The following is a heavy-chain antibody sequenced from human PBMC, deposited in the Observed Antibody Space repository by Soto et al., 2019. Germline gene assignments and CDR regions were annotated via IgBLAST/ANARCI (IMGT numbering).Heavy chain of an antibody. D-gene: IGHD6-19*01. Sequence: GSGPTLVNPTQTLTLTCTFSGFSLNTRGVGVGWIRQPAGKALEWLALIFWDDDKRYSPSLKSRLTITKDTSKNQVVLTMTNMDPVDTATYYCARMEYSSGWYYNWFDPWGQGTLVTVSS. V-gene: IGHV2-5*02. CDR1: GFSLNTRGVG. CDR2: IFWDDDK. CDR3: ARMEYSSGWYYNWFDP. J-gene: IGHJ5*02.